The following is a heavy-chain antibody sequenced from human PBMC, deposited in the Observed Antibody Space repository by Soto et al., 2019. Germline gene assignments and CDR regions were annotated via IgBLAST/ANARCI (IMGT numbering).Heavy chain of an antibody. CDR2: IYYSGST. D-gene: IGHD6-19*01. V-gene: IGHV4-59*01. CDR1: GGSISSYY. J-gene: IGHJ6*02. Sequence: SETLSLTCTVSGGSISSYYWSWIRQPPGKGLEWIGYIYYSGSTNYNPSLKSRVTISVDTSKNQFSLKLSSVTAADTAAYYCARGGIPDYSSGWYYYYYGMDVWGQGTTVTVSS. CDR3: ARGGIPDYSSGWYYYYYGMDV.